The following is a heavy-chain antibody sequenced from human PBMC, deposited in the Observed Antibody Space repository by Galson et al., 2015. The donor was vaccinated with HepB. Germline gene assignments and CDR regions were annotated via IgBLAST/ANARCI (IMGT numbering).Heavy chain of an antibody. J-gene: IGHJ6*02. Sequence: SVKVSCKASGGTFSSYAISWVRQAPGQGLEWMGGIIPIFGTANYAQKFQGRVTITADKSTSTVYMELSSLRSEDTAVYYCTRSTGYCTNGVCYTEGKYYYYYGMDVWGQGTTVTVSS. CDR1: GGTFSSYA. CDR3: TRSTGYCTNGVCYTEGKYYYYYGMDV. D-gene: IGHD2-8*01. CDR2: IIPIFGTA. V-gene: IGHV1-69*06.